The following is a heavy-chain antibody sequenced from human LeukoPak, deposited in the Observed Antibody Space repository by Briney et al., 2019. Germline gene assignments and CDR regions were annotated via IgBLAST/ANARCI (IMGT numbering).Heavy chain of an antibody. V-gene: IGHV4-61*02. CDR2: IYTSGST. CDR1: GGSISSGSYY. Sequence: SETLSLTCTVSGGSISSGSYYWSWIRQPAGKGLEWIGRIYTSGSTNYNPSLKSRVTISVDTSKNQFSLKLSSVTAADTAVYYCARDGPAHDSRYSFGYWGQGTLVTVSS. D-gene: IGHD2-21*02. J-gene: IGHJ4*02. CDR3: ARDGPAHDSRYSFGY.